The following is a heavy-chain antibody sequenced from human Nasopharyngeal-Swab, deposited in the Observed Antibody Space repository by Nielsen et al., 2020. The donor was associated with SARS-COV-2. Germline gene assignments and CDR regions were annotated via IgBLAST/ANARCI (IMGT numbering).Heavy chain of an antibody. Sequence: SETLSLTCTVSGGSISSGGYYWSWIRQHPGKGLEWIGYIYYSGSTYYNPSLKSRVTISVDTSKNQFSLKLSSVTAADTAVYYCAREGGYSSGWSVMRGYYGMDVWGQGTTVTVSS. CDR2: IYYSGST. D-gene: IGHD6-19*01. V-gene: IGHV4-31*03. CDR1: GGSISSGGYY. CDR3: AREGGYSSGWSVMRGYYGMDV. J-gene: IGHJ6*02.